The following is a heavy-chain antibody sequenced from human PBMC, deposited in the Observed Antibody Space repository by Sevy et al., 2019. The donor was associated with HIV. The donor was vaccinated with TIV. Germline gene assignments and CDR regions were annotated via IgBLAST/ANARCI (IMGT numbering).Heavy chain of an antibody. J-gene: IGHJ4*02. CDR1: GFTFSISA. Sequence: GSLRLSCAASGFTFSISAMTWVRQAPGKGLEWVSVISGSGNSAYYADSVKGRFTISRDNSKNTLSLQMNSLRAEDTAVYYCAKRGRSYGDSYFDHWGQGTLVTVSS. CDR3: AKRGRSYGDSYFDH. V-gene: IGHV3-23*01. D-gene: IGHD5-18*01. CDR2: ISGSGNSA.